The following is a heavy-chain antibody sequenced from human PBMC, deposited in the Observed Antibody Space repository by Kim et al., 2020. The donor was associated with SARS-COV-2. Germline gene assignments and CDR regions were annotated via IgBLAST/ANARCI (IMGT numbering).Heavy chain of an antibody. V-gene: IGHV5-10-1*01. D-gene: IGHD4-17*01. CDR1: GYSFTSYW. CDR3: ARSPVTPSYYYYDMDV. CDR2: IDPSDSYT. J-gene: IGHJ6*02. Sequence: GESLQISCKGSGYSFTSYWISWVRQMPGKGLEWMGRIDPSDSYTNYSPSFQGHVTISADKSISTAYLQWSSLKASDTAMYYCARSPVTPSYYYYDMDVWGQGTTVTVSS.